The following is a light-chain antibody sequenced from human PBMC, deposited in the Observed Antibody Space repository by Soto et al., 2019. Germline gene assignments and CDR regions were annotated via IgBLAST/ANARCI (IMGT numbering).Light chain of an antibody. CDR1: QSVSSY. CDR3: QQRSNWPIT. V-gene: IGKV3-11*01. Sequence: EIVLTQSPATRSLSPGERATLSCRASQSVSSYLAWYQQKPGQAPRLLIYDASNRATGIPARFSGSGSGTDFTLTISSLEPEDFAVYYCQQRSNWPITFGQGTRLEI. J-gene: IGKJ5*01. CDR2: DAS.